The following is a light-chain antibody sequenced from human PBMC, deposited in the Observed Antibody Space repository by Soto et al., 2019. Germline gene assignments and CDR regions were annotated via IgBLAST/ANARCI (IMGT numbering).Light chain of an antibody. CDR3: QKYDNAPRT. V-gene: IGKV1-27*01. J-gene: IGKJ4*01. CDR2: AAY. CDR1: QDISTY. Sequence: DIQMTQAPSSLSASVGDRVTITCRARQDISTYLAWYQQKPGKVPKLLISAAYTLQSGVPPRFSGSGSGTDFTLTISSLQPEDGATYCCQKYDNAPRTFGGGTKVEIK.